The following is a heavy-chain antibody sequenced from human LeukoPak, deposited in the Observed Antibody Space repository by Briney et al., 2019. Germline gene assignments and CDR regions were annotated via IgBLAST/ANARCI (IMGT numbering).Heavy chain of an antibody. CDR3: ARGRRQWLVQEYFQH. Sequence: SETLSLTCAVYGVSFSGYYWSWIRQPPGKGLEWIGEINHSGSTNYNPSLKSRVTISVDTSKNQFSLKLSSVTAADTAVYYCARGRRQWLVQEYFQHWGQGTLVTVSS. CDR1: GVSFSGYY. CDR2: INHSGST. V-gene: IGHV4-34*01. J-gene: IGHJ1*01. D-gene: IGHD6-19*01.